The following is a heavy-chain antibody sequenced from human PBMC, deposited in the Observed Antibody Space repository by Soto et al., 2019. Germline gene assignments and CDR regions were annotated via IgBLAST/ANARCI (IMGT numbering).Heavy chain of an antibody. D-gene: IGHD3-10*01. CDR2: IIPIFGTA. V-gene: IGHV1-69*13. CDR3: ARGDYYGSGSYYKKAFDY. J-gene: IGHJ4*02. Sequence: SVKVSCKASGGTFSSYAISWVRQAPGQGLEWMGGIIPIFGTANYAQKFQGRVTITADESTSTAYMELSSLRPEDTAVYYCARGDYYGSGSYYKKAFDYWGQGTLVTVSS. CDR1: GGTFSSYA.